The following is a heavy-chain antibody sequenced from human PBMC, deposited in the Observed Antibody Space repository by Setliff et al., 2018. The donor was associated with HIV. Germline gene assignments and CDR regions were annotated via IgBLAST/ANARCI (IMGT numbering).Heavy chain of an antibody. D-gene: IGHD2-15*01. CDR1: GYTFTSLD. J-gene: IGHJ4*02. Sequence: ASVKVSCKASGYTFTSLDINWVRQATGQGPEWMGWLNPTSGNTGSAQRFQGRVTMTRNTSISIAYMEPSNLRSEDTAVYYCARGAPGRSCSGGSCSYFDYWGQGTLVTVSS. CDR2: LNPTSGNT. V-gene: IGHV1-8*01. CDR3: ARGAPGRSCSGGSCSYFDY.